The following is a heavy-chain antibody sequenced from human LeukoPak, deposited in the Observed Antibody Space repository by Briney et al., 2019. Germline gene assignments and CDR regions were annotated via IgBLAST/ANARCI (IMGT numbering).Heavy chain of an antibody. D-gene: IGHD5-12*01. CDR3: ARSRRVYSGFNWFDP. V-gene: IGHV4-39*01. J-gene: IGHJ5*02. CDR1: GGSISSSSYY. CDR2: IYYSGST. Sequence: SETLSLTCTVSGGSISSSSYYWGWIHQPPGKGLEWIGSIYYSGSTYYNPSLKSRVTISVDTSKNQFSLKLSSVTAADTAVYYCARSRRVYSGFNWFDPWGQGTLVTVSS.